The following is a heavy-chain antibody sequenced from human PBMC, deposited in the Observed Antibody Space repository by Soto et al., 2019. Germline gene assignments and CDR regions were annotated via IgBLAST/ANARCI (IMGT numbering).Heavy chain of an antibody. Sequence: QVQLVQSGAEVKKPGASVKVSCKASGYTFTGNYMHWVRQAPGQGFEWMGWINVNSGATKYAQKFQGWVTMTRDTSISTAYMELSRLRSDDTAVYYCARGDKLSLYPQLDYWGQGTLVTVSS. CDR3: ARGDKLSLYPQLDY. V-gene: IGHV1-2*04. CDR2: INVNSGAT. D-gene: IGHD3-16*02. CDR1: GYTFTGNY. J-gene: IGHJ4*02.